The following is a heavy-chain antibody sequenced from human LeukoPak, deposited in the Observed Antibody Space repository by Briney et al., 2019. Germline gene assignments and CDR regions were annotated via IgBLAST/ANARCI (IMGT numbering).Heavy chain of an antibody. Sequence: ASVKVSCKASGYTFTGYYMHWVRQASGQGREWMGWINPNSGGTNYAQKFQGRVTMTRDTSISTAYMELSRLRSDDTAVYYCARVLSSGWEAAYYYMDVWGKGTTVTISS. J-gene: IGHJ6*03. D-gene: IGHD6-19*01. CDR1: GYTFTGYY. CDR3: ARVLSSGWEAAYYYMDV. CDR2: INPNSGGT. V-gene: IGHV1-2*02.